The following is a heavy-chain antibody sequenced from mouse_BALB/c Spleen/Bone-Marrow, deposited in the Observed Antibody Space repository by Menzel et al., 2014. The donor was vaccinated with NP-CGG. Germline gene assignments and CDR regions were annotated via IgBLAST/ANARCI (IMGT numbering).Heavy chain of an antibody. J-gene: IGHJ3*01. V-gene: IGHV1-80*01. Sequence: QVQLQQSGAELVRPGSSVKISCKASGYAFSSYWMNWMKQRPGQGLEWIGQIYPGEGDTNYSGKFKGKATLTADKSSSTAFMQLSSLTSEDSAVYFCARRDYNGGRYVWFAYWGQGTRVTVSA. CDR1: GYAFSSYW. CDR2: IYPGEGDT. CDR3: ARRDYNGGRYVWFAY. D-gene: IGHD1-1*01.